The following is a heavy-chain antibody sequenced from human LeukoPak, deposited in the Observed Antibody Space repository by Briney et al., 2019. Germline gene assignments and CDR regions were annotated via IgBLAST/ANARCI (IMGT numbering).Heavy chain of an antibody. D-gene: IGHD4-23*01. J-gene: IGHJ5*02. CDR1: GYTFTGYY. CDR2: INPNSGGT. V-gene: IGHV1-2*06. Sequence: ASVKVSCXASGYTFTGYYMHWVRQAPGQGLEWMGRINPNSGGTNYAQKFQGRVTMTRDTSISTAYMELSRLRSDDTAVYYCARDLDGGNANRFDPWGQGTLVTVSS. CDR3: ARDLDGGNANRFDP.